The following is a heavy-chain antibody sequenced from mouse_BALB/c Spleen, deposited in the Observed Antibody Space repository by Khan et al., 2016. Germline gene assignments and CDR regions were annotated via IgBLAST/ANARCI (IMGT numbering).Heavy chain of an antibody. V-gene: IGHV9-1*02. CDR3: ATSGAARAPYAMDY. CDR2: INTYTGEP. D-gene: IGHD3-1*01. J-gene: IGHJ4*01. CDR1: GYTFTNYG. Sequence: QIQLVQSGPELKKPGETVKISCKASGYTFTNYGMNWVKQAPGKGLKWMGWINTYTGEPTYADDFKGRFAFSLETSASTAYLQINNLKNEDMATYFSATSGAARAPYAMDYWGQGTSVTVSS.